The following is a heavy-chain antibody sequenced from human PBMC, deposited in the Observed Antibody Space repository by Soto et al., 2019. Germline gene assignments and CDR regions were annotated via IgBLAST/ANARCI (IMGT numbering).Heavy chain of an antibody. CDR3: ARDQHIVVVVAATQPYYYYGMDV. CDR1: GFTFSSYS. Sequence: GGSLRLSCAASGFTFSSYSMNWVRQAPGKGLEWVSYISSSSSTIYYADSVKGRFTISRDNAKNSPYLQMNSLRDEDTAVYYCARDQHIVVVVAATQPYYYYGMDVWGQGTTVTVSS. V-gene: IGHV3-48*02. D-gene: IGHD2-15*01. J-gene: IGHJ6*02. CDR2: ISSSSSTI.